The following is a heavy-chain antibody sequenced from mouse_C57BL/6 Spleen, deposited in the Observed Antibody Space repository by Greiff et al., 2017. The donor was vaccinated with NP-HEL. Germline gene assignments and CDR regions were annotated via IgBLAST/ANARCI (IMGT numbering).Heavy chain of an antibody. D-gene: IGHD1-1*01. CDR2: IYPSDSET. J-gene: IGHJ2*01. CDR1: GYTFTSYW. V-gene: IGHV1-61*01. CDR3: ARRGDYGSFFDY. Sequence: VQLQQPGAELVRPGSSVKLSCKASGYTFTSYWVDWVKQRPGQGLEWIGNIYPSDSETHYNQKFKDKATLTVDKSSSTAYMQLSSLTSEDSAVYYCARRGDYGSFFDYWGQGTTLTVSS.